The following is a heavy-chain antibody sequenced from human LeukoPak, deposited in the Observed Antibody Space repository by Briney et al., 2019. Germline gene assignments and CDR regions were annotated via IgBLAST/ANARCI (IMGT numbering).Heavy chain of an antibody. CDR1: GFTFSSSA. CDR2: ISGSGGST. V-gene: IGHV3-23*01. Sequence: PGGSLRLSCAASGFTFSSSAMNWVRQAPGKGLEWVSAISGSGGSTYYADSVKGRFTISRDNSKNTLYLQMNSLRAEDMALYYCAKSRTYSSGGPFDYWGQGTLVTVSS. J-gene: IGHJ4*02. D-gene: IGHD6-19*01. CDR3: AKSRTYSSGGPFDY.